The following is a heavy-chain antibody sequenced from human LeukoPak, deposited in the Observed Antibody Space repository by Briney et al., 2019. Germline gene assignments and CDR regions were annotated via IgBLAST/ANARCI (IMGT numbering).Heavy chain of an antibody. CDR1: GFTFSDYS. D-gene: IGHD5-12*01. V-gene: IGHV3-11*01. CDR2: ISSGASTI. J-gene: IGHJ6*03. CDR3: ARGHYDYYYYLDV. Sequence: PGGSLRLSCAASGFTFSDYSMSWIRQAPGKGLEWFSYISSGASTIYYTDSVRARFTISRDNTKNSLYLQMNSLRAEDTAVYYCARGHYDYYYYLDVWGKGTTVTVSS.